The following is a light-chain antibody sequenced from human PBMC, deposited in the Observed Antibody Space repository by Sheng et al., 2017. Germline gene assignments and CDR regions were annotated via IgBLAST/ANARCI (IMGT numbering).Light chain of an antibody. CDR3: QQYDNEIT. CDR2: KAS. J-gene: IGKJ5*01. Sequence: DIQLTQSPSFLSASVGDRVTITCRASQGINNYLAWYQQKPGKAPNLLIYKASTLQSGVPSRFSGSGSGTDFTLTISSLQPDDFATYYCQQYDNEITFGQGTRLEIK. CDR1: QGINNY. V-gene: IGKV1-9*01.